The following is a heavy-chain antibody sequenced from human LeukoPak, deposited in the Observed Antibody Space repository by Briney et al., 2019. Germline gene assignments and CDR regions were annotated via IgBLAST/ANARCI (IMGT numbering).Heavy chain of an antibody. Sequence: ASVKVSCKASGYTFTGYYMHWVRQAPGQGLEWMGWINPNSGGTNYAQKFQGRVTMTRDTSISTAYMELSRLRSDDTAVYYCARGGPFDILTGHDPFDYWGRGTLVTVSS. D-gene: IGHD3-9*01. CDR3: ARGGPFDILTGHDPFDY. J-gene: IGHJ4*02. V-gene: IGHV1-2*02. CDR1: GYTFTGYY. CDR2: INPNSGGT.